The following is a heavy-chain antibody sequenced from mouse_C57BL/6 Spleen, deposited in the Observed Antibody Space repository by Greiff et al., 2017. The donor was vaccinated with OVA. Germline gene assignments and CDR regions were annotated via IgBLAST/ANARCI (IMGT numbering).Heavy chain of an antibody. CDR3: AREASYYYGTTDH. CDR1: GYTFTSYG. Sequence: LVESGAELARPGASVKLSCKASGYTFTSYGISWVKQRTGQGLEWIGEIYPRSGNTYYNEKFKGKATLTADKSSSTAYMELRSLTSEDSAVYFCAREASYYYGTTDHWGQGTPPIVSS. V-gene: IGHV1-81*01. J-gene: IGHJ2*01. CDR2: IYPRSGNT. D-gene: IGHD1-1*01.